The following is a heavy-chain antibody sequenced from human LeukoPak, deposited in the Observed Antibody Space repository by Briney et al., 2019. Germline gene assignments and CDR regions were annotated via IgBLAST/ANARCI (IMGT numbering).Heavy chain of an antibody. CDR3: AKSGYNRFDY. CDR2: ISGSGSGGST. J-gene: IGHJ4*02. Sequence: PSETLSLTCTVSGGSISSSSDYWGWVRQAPGKGLEWVSNISGSGSGGSTYYVDSVKGRFTISRDNSKNTLYLQMNSLRAEDTAVYYCAKSGYNRFDYWGQGTLVTVSS. CDR1: GGSISSSSDY. V-gene: IGHV3-23*01. D-gene: IGHD5-24*01.